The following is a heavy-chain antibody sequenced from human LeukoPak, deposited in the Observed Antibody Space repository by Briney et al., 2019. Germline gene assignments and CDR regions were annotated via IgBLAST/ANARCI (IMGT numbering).Heavy chain of an antibody. CDR2: IYASGRT. V-gene: IGHV4-4*07. D-gene: IGHD3-22*01. CDR1: GGSISTYY. Sequence: SETLSLTCIVSGGSISTYYWSWIRQPAGKGLEWIGRIYASGRTNYNPSLKSRVTMSVDTSKNQFSLNLSSVTAADTAVYYCAREGYDTSEIDYWGQGTLVTVSS. J-gene: IGHJ4*02. CDR3: AREGYDTSEIDY.